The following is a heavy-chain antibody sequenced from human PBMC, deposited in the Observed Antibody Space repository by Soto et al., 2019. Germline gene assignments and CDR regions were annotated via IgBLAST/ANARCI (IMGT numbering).Heavy chain of an antibody. Sequence: PSETLSLTCTFSGSSISSGDYYWSWIRQPPGKGLEWIGYIYYSGSTYYNPSLKSRVTISVDTSKNQFSLKLSSVTAADTAVYYCARDSPPNYGDYYYFDYWGQGTLVTVSS. CDR1: GSSISSGDYY. J-gene: IGHJ4*02. V-gene: IGHV4-30-4*01. CDR3: ARDSPPNYGDYYYFDY. CDR2: IYYSGST. D-gene: IGHD4-17*01.